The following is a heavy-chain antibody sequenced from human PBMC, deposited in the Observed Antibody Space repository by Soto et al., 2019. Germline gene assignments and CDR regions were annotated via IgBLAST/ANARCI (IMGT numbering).Heavy chain of an antibody. D-gene: IGHD3-9*01. CDR2: ISAGGGTT. V-gene: IGHV3-23*01. CDR1: GFTFDTHG. J-gene: IGHJ4*02. Sequence: EVQLLDSGGGLVQPGGSLRLSCAASGFTFDTHGMTWVRQVPGKGLEWVSAISAGGGTTYYADPVKGRFTISRDNSKNMLYLQMNRLRAEDTAVYYCAKVRRDFAWLSELDYFDYWGQGTPVTVSS. CDR3: AKVRRDFAWLSELDYFDY.